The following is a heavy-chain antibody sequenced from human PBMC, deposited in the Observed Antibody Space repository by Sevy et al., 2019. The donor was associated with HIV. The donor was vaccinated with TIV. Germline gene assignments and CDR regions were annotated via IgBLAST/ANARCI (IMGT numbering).Heavy chain of an antibody. CDR3: ARGAIAAAGYSYGMDV. J-gene: IGHJ6*02. V-gene: IGHV4-4*02. D-gene: IGHD6-13*01. CDR1: GASITSSAW. Sequence: SETLSLTCAVSGASITSSAWWTWVRQPPGKGLEWIGKRYHSGSTTYNPSLKSRVTILVDDSKNQFSLHLKSVTAADTAVYYCARGAIAAAGYSYGMDVWGQGTTVTVPS. CDR2: RYHSGST.